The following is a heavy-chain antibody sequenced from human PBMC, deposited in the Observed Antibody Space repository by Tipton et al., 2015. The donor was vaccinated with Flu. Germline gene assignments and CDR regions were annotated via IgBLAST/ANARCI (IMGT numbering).Heavy chain of an antibody. Sequence: SLRLSCAASGFTFSNYWMSWIRQAPRKGLEWVAHIKQDGSEIHYVESVKGRFTISRDNAKNALSLEMHNLRVADTAVYYCARKVGDYWGQGTLVTVSS. D-gene: IGHD1-26*01. CDR1: GFTFSNYW. J-gene: IGHJ4*02. V-gene: IGHV3-7*01. CDR2: IKQDGSEI. CDR3: ARKVGDY.